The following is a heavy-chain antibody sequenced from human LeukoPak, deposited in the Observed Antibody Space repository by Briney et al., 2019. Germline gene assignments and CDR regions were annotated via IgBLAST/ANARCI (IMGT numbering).Heavy chain of an antibody. D-gene: IGHD5-18*01. Sequence: GGSLRLSCAASGFTFTTYWMHWVRQAPGKGLVWVSHINSDGSITSYADSVKGRFTISRDNAKNTLYLQMNSLRAEDTAVYYCARDAVDTANAVWGQGTTATVSS. J-gene: IGHJ6*02. V-gene: IGHV3-74*01. CDR3: ARDAVDTANAV. CDR1: GFTFTTYW. CDR2: INSDGSIT.